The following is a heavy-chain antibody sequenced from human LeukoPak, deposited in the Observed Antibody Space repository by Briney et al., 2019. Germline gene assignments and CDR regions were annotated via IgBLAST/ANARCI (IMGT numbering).Heavy chain of an antibody. CDR3: ARHVYYFDSSGYHYFEN. D-gene: IGHD3-22*01. V-gene: IGHV4-39*01. Sequence: PSETLSLTCTVSGGSISGSIYYWGWIRQPPGKGLEWIGSVLDSGSTYYSPSLKSRVTISVDTSKNQFSLKLGFVTAADTAVYFCARHVYYFDSSGYHYFENWGQGTLVTVSS. CDR1: GGSISGSIYY. J-gene: IGHJ4*02. CDR2: VLDSGST.